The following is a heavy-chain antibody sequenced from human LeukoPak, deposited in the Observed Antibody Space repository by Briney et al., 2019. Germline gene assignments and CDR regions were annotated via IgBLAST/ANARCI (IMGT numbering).Heavy chain of an antibody. CDR3: ATLTSYYDSRGYTLFDY. V-gene: IGHV3-20*04. J-gene: IGHJ4*02. D-gene: IGHD3-22*01. CDR2: INWNGGST. Sequence: GGSLRLSCAASGFTFDDYGMSWVRQAPGKGLEWVSGINWNGGSTGYADSVKGRFTISRDNAKNSLYLQMNSLRAEDTAVYYCATLTSYYDSRGYTLFDYWGQGTLVTVSS. CDR1: GFTFDDYG.